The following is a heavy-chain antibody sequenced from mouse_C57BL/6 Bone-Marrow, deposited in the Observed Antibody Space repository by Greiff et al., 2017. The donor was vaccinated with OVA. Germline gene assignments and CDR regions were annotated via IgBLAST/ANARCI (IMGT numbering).Heavy chain of an antibody. CDR3: ASSSGHYYGSTAWFAY. J-gene: IGHJ3*01. Sequence: VQLQQSGPELVKPGASVKMSCKASGYTFTDYNMHWVKQSHGKSLEWIGYINPNNGGTSYNQKFKGKATLTVNKSSSTAYMELRSLTSEDSAVYYCASSSGHYYGSTAWFAYWGQGTLVTVSA. CDR1: GYTFTDYN. D-gene: IGHD1-1*01. V-gene: IGHV1-22*01. CDR2: INPNNGGT.